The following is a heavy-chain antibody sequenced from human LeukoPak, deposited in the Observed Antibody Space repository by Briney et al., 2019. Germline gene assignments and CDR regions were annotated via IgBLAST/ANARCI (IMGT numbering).Heavy chain of an antibody. CDR3: ARNLPYNYYGSASYYTAIDY. Sequence: GGSLRLSCAASGFTFSSYSMNWVRQAPGKGLEWVSSISSSSSYIYYADSVKGRFTISRDNAKNSLYLQMNSLRAEDTAVYYCARNLPYNYYGSASYYTAIDYWGQGTLVTVSS. CDR1: GFTFSSYS. D-gene: IGHD3-10*01. CDR2: ISSSSSYI. J-gene: IGHJ4*02. V-gene: IGHV3-21*01.